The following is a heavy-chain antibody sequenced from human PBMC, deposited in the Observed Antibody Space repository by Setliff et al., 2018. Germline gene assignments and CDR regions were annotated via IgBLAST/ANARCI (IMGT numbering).Heavy chain of an antibody. CDR2: VNPYNGDT. Sequence: GASVKVSCKSSGYTFTSYGVSWVRQAPGQGLEWMGWVNPYNGDTKNAQKFQGRVAMTTDTSTATVFMELRSLRSDDTAVYYCARAPPTVVIPPGRAFFDPWGQGTLVTVSS. CDR3: ARAPPTVVIPPGRAFFDP. V-gene: IGHV1-18*01. D-gene: IGHD2-2*01. CDR1: GYTFTSYG. J-gene: IGHJ5*02.